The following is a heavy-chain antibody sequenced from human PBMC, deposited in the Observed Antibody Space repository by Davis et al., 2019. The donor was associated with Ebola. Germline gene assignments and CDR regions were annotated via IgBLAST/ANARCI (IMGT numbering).Heavy chain of an antibody. J-gene: IGHJ6*02. CDR3: ARDPMVRGVIDYYGMDV. V-gene: IGHV1-2*04. CDR1: GYSFASYS. D-gene: IGHD3-10*01. CDR2: INPNSGGT. Sequence: ASVKVSCKASGYSFASYSVTWVRRAPGQGLEWMGWINPNSGGTNYAQKFQGWVTMTRDTSISTAYMELSRLRSDDTAVYYCARDPMVRGVIDYYGMDVWGQGTTVTVSS.